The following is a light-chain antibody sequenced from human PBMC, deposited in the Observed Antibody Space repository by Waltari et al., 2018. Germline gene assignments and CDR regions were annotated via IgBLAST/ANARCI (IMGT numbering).Light chain of an antibody. CDR1: QTITF. J-gene: IGKJ4*01. Sequence: DIQVTQSPSTLSASVGDRVTITCRASQTITFLAWHQQKPGKAPNLLIYKASTLESGVPSRFSGSGSGTEFTLTISSLQPDDFVTYYCQQYDTYPLTFGGGTKVEIK. V-gene: IGKV1-5*03. CDR3: QQYDTYPLT. CDR2: KAS.